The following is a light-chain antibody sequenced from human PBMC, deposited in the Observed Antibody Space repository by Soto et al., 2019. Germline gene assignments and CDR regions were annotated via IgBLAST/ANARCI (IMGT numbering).Light chain of an antibody. V-gene: IGKV2-30*01. CDR1: QSLVSSNGNTY. Sequence: DVMMTQSPLSLPVTLGQPASISCRSSQSLVSSNGNTYLNWFQQRPGQSPRRLIYKVFNRDSGVPDRFSGSGSGTNFTLKISRVEAEDVGVYYCMQGSHWPPWTFGQGTKVEIK. J-gene: IGKJ1*01. CDR3: MQGSHWPPWT. CDR2: KVF.